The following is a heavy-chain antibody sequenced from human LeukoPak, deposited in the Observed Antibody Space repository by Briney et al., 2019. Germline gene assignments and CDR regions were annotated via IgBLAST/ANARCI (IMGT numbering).Heavy chain of an antibody. CDR3: ARDRWELLRFDY. Sequence: GGSLRLSCVASGFTFSSHGMNWVRQAPGKGLEWVSYISSSGSTIYYADSVKGRFTISRDNAKNSLYLQMNSLRAEDTAVYYCARDRWELLRFDYWGQGTLVTVSS. CDR1: GFTFSSHG. CDR2: ISSSGSTI. D-gene: IGHD1-26*01. V-gene: IGHV3-48*04. J-gene: IGHJ4*02.